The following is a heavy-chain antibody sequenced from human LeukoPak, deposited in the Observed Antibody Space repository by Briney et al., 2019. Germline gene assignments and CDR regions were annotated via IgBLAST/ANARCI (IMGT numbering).Heavy chain of an antibody. Sequence: GGSLRLSCAASGFTLSDFWMTWVRQAPGEGLEWVANIEPAGSETYYVDPVKGRFTIPRDNAKNLVYLQMNSLRAEDTAVYYCARFGYVAAVDYWGQGTLVTVSS. J-gene: IGHJ4*02. CDR1: GFTLSDFW. V-gene: IGHV3-7*01. CDR3: ARFGYVAAVDY. CDR2: IEPAGSET. D-gene: IGHD2-15*01.